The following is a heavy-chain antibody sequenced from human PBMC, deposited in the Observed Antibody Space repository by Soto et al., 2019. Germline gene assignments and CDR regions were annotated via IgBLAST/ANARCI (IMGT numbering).Heavy chain of an antibody. CDR3: ARGEGSGWPLYYFDY. CDR1: GYSFTSYW. V-gene: IGHV5-51*01. CDR2: IYPGDSDT. J-gene: IGHJ4*02. Sequence: GESLKISCTGSGYSFTSYWIGWVRQMPGKGLEWMGIIYPGDSDTRYSPSFQGQVTISADKSISTAYLQWSSLKASDTAMYYCARGEGSGWPLYYFDYWGQGTLVTVSS. D-gene: IGHD6-19*01.